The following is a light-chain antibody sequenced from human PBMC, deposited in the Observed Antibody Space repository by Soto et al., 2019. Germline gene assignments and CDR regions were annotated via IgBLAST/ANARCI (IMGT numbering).Light chain of an antibody. CDR1: QSVLYSSNNENS. V-gene: IGKV4-1*01. CDR3: QQYSSVPPT. J-gene: IGKJ1*01. Sequence: DIVMTQAPDSLAVSLGERATINCKSSQSVLYSSNNENSLAWYQQQPGQPPKLLISGASTRESGVPDRFSGGGSGTDFTLTISSLQAEDVAVYYCQQYSSVPPTFGQGTKVEI. CDR2: GAS.